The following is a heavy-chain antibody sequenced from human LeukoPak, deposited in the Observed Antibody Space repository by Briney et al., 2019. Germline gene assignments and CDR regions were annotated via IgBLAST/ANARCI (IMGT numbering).Heavy chain of an antibody. V-gene: IGHV3-21*01. Sequence: GGSLRLSCAASGFTFSSYSMNWVRQAPGKGLEWVSSISSSSSYIYYADSVKGRFTISRDNAKNSLCLQMNSLRAEDTAVYYCARAGGSSDAFDIWGQGTMVTVSS. D-gene: IGHD6-6*01. J-gene: IGHJ3*02. CDR2: ISSSSSYI. CDR1: GFTFSSYS. CDR3: ARAGGSSDAFDI.